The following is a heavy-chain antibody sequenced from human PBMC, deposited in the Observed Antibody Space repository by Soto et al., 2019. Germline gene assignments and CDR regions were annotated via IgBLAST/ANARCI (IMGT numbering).Heavy chain of an antibody. Sequence: SETLSLTCAVSSGSISSSNWWRWVRQPPGKGLEWIGEIYHSGSTNYNPSLKSRVTISVDKSKNQFSLKLSSVTAADTAVYYCASNSVAGSFDYWGQGTLVTVSS. CDR2: IYHSGST. D-gene: IGHD6-19*01. J-gene: IGHJ4*02. V-gene: IGHV4-4*02. CDR3: ASNSVAGSFDY. CDR1: SGSISSSNW.